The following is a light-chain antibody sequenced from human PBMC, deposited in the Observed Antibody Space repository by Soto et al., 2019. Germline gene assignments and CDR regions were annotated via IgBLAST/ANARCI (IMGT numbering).Light chain of an antibody. Sequence: QSALTQPASVSGSPGQSITISCTGTSSDVGSYNLVSWYQQHPGKAPKLMIYESSKRPSGVSNRFSGSKSGNTASLTISGLQAEDEADYYCCSYAGSYWVFGGGTKLTVL. CDR2: ESS. V-gene: IGLV2-23*01. J-gene: IGLJ3*02. CDR3: CSYAGSYWV. CDR1: SSDVGSYNL.